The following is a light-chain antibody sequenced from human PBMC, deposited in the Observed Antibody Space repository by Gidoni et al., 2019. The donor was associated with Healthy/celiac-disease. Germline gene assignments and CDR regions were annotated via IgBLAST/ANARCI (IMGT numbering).Light chain of an antibody. CDR3: GTWDSSLSAGV. Sequence: QSVLTQPPPVSAAPGQKVTISCSGSSSNIGNNYVTWYQQLPGTAPKLLIYDNNKRPSGIPDRFSGSKSSTSATLGITGLQTGDEADYYCGTWDSSLSAGVFGGGTKLTVL. V-gene: IGLV1-51*01. J-gene: IGLJ3*02. CDR2: DNN. CDR1: SSNIGNNY.